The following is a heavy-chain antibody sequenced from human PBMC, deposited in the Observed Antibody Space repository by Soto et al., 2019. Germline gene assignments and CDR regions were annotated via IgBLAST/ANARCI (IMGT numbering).Heavy chain of an antibody. J-gene: IGHJ4*02. CDR1: GGSISSGGYY. V-gene: IGHV4-31*03. CDR2: IYYSGST. CDR3: ARGSVVAATLFDY. Sequence: QVQLQESGPGLVKPSQTLSLTCTVSGGSISSGGYYWSWIRQYPGKGLEWIGYIYYSGSTYYNPSLKSRVTISVDTSKNQFSLKLSSVTAADTAVYYCARGSVVAATLFDYWGQGTLVTVSS. D-gene: IGHD2-15*01.